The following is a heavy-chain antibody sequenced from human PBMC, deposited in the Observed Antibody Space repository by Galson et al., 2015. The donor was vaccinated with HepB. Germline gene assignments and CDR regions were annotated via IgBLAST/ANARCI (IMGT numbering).Heavy chain of an antibody. Sequence: STSGMCVSWIRQPPGKALEWLALIDWDDDKYYSTSLKTRLTISKDTSKNQVVLTMTNMDPVDTATYYCARVWGGGDCYPDAFDIWGQGTMVTVSS. D-gene: IGHD2-21*02. CDR3: ARVWGGGDCYPDAFDI. CDR2: IDWDDDK. J-gene: IGHJ3*02. CDR1: STSGMC. V-gene: IGHV2-70*01.